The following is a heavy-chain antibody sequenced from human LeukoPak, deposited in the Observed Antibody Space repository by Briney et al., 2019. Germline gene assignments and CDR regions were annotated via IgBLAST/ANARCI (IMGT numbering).Heavy chain of an antibody. Sequence: GGSLRLSCAASGFTFSSYSMNWVRQAPGKGLEWVSSISSSSSYIYYADSVKGRFTISRDNAKNSLYLQMNSLRAEDTAVYYCARDLYGSGSYYNVPRSDYWGQGTLVTVSS. D-gene: IGHD3-10*01. CDR1: GFTFSSYS. CDR3: ARDLYGSGSYYNVPRSDY. J-gene: IGHJ4*02. CDR2: ISSSSSYI. V-gene: IGHV3-21*01.